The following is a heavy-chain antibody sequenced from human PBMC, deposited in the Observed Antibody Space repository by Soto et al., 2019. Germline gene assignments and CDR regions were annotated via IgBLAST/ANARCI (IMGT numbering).Heavy chain of an antibody. CDR1: GYSFKSYS. J-gene: IGHJ4*02. CDR2: IYPGDSET. D-gene: IGHD6-13*01. Sequence: SPMVSFNDPGYSFKSYSICSVRQMPGKGLEWMGIIYPGDSETRYSPSFQGQVTISADKSISTAYLQWSSLKASDTDMYYCVRSRMGKEDDYWGQGTMVRVSS. CDR3: VRSRMGKEDDY. V-gene: IGHV5-51*01.